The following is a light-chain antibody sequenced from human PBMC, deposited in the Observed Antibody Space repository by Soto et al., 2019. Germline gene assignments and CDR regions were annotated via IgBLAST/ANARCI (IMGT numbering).Light chain of an antibody. CDR3: QQYNNWPLT. CDR1: QSISSD. Sequence: EIVLTQSPATLSVSPRDRATLSCRASQSISSDLAWFQQKPGQAPRFLIHDASTRATGIPARFSGSGSETEFTLTISSLQSEDFAIYYCQQYNNWPLTFGGGTKVEIK. CDR2: DAS. J-gene: IGKJ4*01. V-gene: IGKV3-15*01.